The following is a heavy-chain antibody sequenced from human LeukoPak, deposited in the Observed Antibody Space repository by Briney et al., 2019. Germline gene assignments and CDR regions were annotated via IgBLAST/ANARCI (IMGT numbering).Heavy chain of an antibody. Sequence: PGGSLRLSCAASGFTFNSYAMHWVRQAPGKGLEWVAFIRYDGSNKYYADSLKGRFSISRDNSKNTLYLQVNSLRAEDTAIYYCARESHEGATRAYNWFDPWGQGTLVTVSS. CDR1: GFTFNSYA. D-gene: IGHD1-26*01. CDR2: IRYDGSNK. V-gene: IGHV3-30*02. J-gene: IGHJ5*02. CDR3: ARESHEGATRAYNWFDP.